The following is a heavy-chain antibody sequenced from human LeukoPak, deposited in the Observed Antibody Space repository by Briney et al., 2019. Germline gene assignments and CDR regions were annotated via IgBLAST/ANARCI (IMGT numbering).Heavy chain of an antibody. Sequence: ASVKVFCKASGYTFTSYAMHWVRRAPGQRLEWMGWINAGNGNTKYSQKFQGRVTITRDTSASTAYMELSSLRSEDTAVYYCAREFDSSSWYPRYGMDVWGQGTTVTVSS. CDR3: AREFDSSSWYPRYGMDV. CDR1: GYTFTSYA. D-gene: IGHD6-13*01. V-gene: IGHV1-3*01. J-gene: IGHJ6*02. CDR2: INAGNGNT.